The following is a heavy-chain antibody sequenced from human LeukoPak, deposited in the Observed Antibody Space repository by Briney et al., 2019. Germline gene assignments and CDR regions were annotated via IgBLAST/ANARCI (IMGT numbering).Heavy chain of an antibody. D-gene: IGHD1-26*01. J-gene: IGHJ6*03. Sequence: ASVEVSCKASGYTFTSYDINWVRQATGQGLEWMGWMNPNSGNTGYAQKFQGRVTMTRNTSISTAYMELSSLRSEDTAVYYCARGRGVVGATSPTYYYYYYMDVWGKGTTVTVSS. V-gene: IGHV1-8*01. CDR3: ARGRGVVGATSPTYYYYYYMDV. CDR2: MNPNSGNT. CDR1: GYTFTSYD.